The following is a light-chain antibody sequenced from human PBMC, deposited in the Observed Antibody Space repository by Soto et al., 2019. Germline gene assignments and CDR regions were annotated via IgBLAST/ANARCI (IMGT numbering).Light chain of an antibody. CDR3: HQIFSAPLP. V-gene: IGKV1-39*01. CDR2: AAT. Sequence: QSPGSRSASVEDRVTMTDRASQNVAWYLNWFQHKPGEAPKSLIYAATKLRSGVPSRFSETRSETDYTLAISDLQPEEIATYSCHQIFSAPLPFAEGTKVDIK. CDR1: QNVAWY. J-gene: IGKJ4*01.